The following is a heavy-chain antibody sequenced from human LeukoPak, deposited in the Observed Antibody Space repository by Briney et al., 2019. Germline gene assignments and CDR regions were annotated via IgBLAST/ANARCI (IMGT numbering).Heavy chain of an antibody. Sequence: PSETLSLTCTVSGGSISSYYWSWIRQPPGKGLEWIGYIYYSGITNYNPSLKSRVTISVDTSKNQFSLKLSSVTAADTAVYYCARDLRVSSGYVDYYYYMDVWGKGTTVTVSS. V-gene: IGHV4-59*12. CDR1: GGSISSYY. CDR3: ARDLRVSSGYVDYYYYMDV. D-gene: IGHD3-22*01. J-gene: IGHJ6*03. CDR2: IYYSGIT.